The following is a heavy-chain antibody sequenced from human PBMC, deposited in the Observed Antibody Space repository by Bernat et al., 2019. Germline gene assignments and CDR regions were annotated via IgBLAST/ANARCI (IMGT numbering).Heavy chain of an antibody. CDR3: VRVPAIVTTSEYYYYYMDV. CDR1: RVSISTSVW. J-gene: IGHJ6*03. CDR2: IYHSGTT. D-gene: IGHD5-12*01. V-gene: IGHV4-4*02. Sequence: QVQLQASGPGLVKPSGTLSLTCAVSRVSISTSVWWTWVRQTPGKGLEWIGEIYHSGTTNYNPSLKSRLTMSVDKSKNQFSLKVSNVTAADTAVYYCVRVPAIVTTSEYYYYYMDVWGKGTTVTVSS.